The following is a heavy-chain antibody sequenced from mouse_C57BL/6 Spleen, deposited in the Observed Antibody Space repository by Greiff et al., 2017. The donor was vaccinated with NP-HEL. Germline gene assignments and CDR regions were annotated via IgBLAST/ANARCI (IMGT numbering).Heavy chain of an antibody. J-gene: IGHJ4*01. Sequence: EVQLQQSGPELVKPGASVKISCKASGYSFTDYNMNWVKQSNGKSLERIGVINPNYGTTSYNQKFKGKATLTVDQSSSTAYMQLNSLTSEDSAVYYCATMVTTKDYYAMDYWGQGTSVTVSS. V-gene: IGHV1-39*01. CDR3: ATMVTTKDYYAMDY. CDR2: INPNYGTT. D-gene: IGHD2-2*01. CDR1: GYSFTDYN.